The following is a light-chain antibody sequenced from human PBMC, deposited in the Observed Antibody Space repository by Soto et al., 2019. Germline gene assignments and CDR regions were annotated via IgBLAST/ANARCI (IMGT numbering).Light chain of an antibody. CDR3: QQYNNWPHT. J-gene: IGKJ2*01. V-gene: IGKV1D-13*01. Sequence: AIQLTQSPSSLSASVGDRVSITCRASQDIKTYLAWYQQKQGKAPKLLISGTFTLQSGVPSRFNGSGSGTDFTLTISRLQPEDFATYYCQQYNNWPHTFGQGTKLEIK. CDR2: GTF. CDR1: QDIKTY.